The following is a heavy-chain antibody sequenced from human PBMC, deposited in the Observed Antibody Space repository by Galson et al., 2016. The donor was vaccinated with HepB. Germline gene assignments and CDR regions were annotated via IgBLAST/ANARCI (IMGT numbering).Heavy chain of an antibody. CDR3: ARGLITFCTTPRCPDVPHKGFYP. J-gene: IGHJ5*02. CDR2: IIPRFNTV. CDR1: EGIFTNDA. Sequence: SVKVSCKAPEGIFTNDAISWLRQVPGQGLEWLGAIIPRFNTVKNTQKFQGRFTMTADRSTNTAYMELTSLTSEDTALYYCARGLITFCTTPRCPDVPHKGFYPWGQGTQVTVSS. V-gene: IGHV1-69*06. D-gene: IGHD3/OR15-3a*01.